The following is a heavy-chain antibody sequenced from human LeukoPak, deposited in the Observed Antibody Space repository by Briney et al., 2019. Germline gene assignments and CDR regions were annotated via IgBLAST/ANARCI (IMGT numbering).Heavy chain of an antibody. V-gene: IGHV3-33*01. D-gene: IGHD6-19*01. CDR1: GFTFSSCG. CDR3: ARDREQWLVMDFDY. Sequence: GRSLRLSRAASGFTFSSCGMHWVRQAPGKGLEWVAVIWYEGSNKYYADSVKGRFTISRDNSKNTLYLQMNSLRAEDTAVYYCARDREQWLVMDFDYWGQGTLVTVSS. CDR2: IWYEGSNK. J-gene: IGHJ4*02.